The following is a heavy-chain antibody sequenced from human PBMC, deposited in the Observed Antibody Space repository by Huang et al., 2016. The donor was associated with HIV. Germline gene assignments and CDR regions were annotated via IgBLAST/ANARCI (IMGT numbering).Heavy chain of an antibody. V-gene: IGHV3-74*01. D-gene: IGHD6-19*01. Sequence: EVQLVESGGGLVQPGGSLRLSCAASGFTFSSYWLHWGRQAPGTGLVWISRINSGWRSTSYADSVKGRFTISRDNAKNTLYLQMNGLRAEDTAVYYCARDSQQWLVEDYWGQGTLVTVSS. CDR2: INSGWRST. CDR3: ARDSQQWLVEDY. CDR1: GFTFSSYW. J-gene: IGHJ4*02.